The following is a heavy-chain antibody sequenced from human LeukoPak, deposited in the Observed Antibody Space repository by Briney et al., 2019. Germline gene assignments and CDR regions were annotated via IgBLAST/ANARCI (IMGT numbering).Heavy chain of an antibody. D-gene: IGHD2-15*01. CDR1: GGSISSSNW. CDR3: ARTAGGSWAGDAFDI. V-gene: IGHV4-4*02. J-gene: IGHJ3*02. Sequence: PSETLSLTCAVSGGSISSSNWWSWVRQPPGKGLEWIGEINHSGSTNYNPSLKSRVTISVDTSKNQFSLKLSSVTAADTAVYYCARTAGGSWAGDAFDIWGQGTMVTVSS. CDR2: INHSGST.